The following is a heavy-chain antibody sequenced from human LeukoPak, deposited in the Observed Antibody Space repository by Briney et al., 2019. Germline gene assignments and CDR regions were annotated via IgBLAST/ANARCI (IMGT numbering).Heavy chain of an antibody. D-gene: IGHD6-19*01. Sequence: TGGSLRLSCAASGFTFSNAWMSWVRQAPGKGLEWVANIKQDGSEKYYVDSVKGRFTISRDNAKNSLYLQMNSLRAEDTALYYCAKAGYISSGWYDDDREDAFDIWGQGTMVTVSS. CDR2: IKQDGSEK. J-gene: IGHJ3*02. V-gene: IGHV3-7*03. CDR1: GFTFSNAW. CDR3: AKAGYISSGWYDDDREDAFDI.